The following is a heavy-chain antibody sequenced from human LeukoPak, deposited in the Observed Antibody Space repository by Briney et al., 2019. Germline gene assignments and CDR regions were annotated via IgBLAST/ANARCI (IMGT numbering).Heavy chain of an antibody. V-gene: IGHV3-9*01. D-gene: IGHD1-26*01. Sequence: GGSLRLSCAASGFTFDDYAMHWVRQAPGKGLEWVSGISWNSDSIAYADSVKGRFTISRDDAKNSLYLQMNSLRGEDTAFYFCAKGSGSYSSSFLDYWGQGTLVTVSS. CDR1: GFTFDDYA. CDR2: ISWNSDSI. J-gene: IGHJ4*02. CDR3: AKGSGSYSSSFLDY.